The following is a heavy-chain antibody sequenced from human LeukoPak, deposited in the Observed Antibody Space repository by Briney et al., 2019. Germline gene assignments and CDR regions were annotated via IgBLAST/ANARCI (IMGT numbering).Heavy chain of an antibody. J-gene: IGHJ4*02. V-gene: IGHV4-34*01. CDR1: GGSFSGYY. D-gene: IGHD5-18*01. CDR3: ARGQDTAMVTPFDY. Sequence: SETLSLTCAVYGGSFSGYYWSWIRQPPGKGLEWIGEINHSGSTNYNPSLKSRVTISVDTSKNQFSLKLSSVTAADTAVYYCARGQDTAMVTPFDYWRQGTLVTVSS. CDR2: INHSGST.